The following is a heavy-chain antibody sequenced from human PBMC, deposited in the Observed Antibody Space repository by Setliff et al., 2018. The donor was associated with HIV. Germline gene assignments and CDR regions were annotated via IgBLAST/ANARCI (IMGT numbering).Heavy chain of an antibody. D-gene: IGHD2-2*01. V-gene: IGHV4-4*02. CDR3: ASRVPAARHFDY. CDR1: SGSISSSNW. CDR2: IYHSGST. Sequence: PSETLSLTCAVSSGSISSSNWWSWVRQPPGKELEWIGEIYHSGSTNYNPSLKSRVTISLDRFKNQFSLKLTSVTAADTAVYYCASRVPAARHFDYWGQGTLGTVSS. J-gene: IGHJ4*02.